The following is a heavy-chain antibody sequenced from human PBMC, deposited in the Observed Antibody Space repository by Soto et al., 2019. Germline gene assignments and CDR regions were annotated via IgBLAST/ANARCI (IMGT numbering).Heavy chain of an antibody. D-gene: IGHD5-12*01. J-gene: IGHJ3*02. V-gene: IGHV4-31*03. CDR1: GGSISSGGYY. CDR2: IYYSGST. Sequence: SETLSLTCTVSGGSISSGGYYWSWIRQHPGKGLEWIGYIYYSGSTYYNPSLKSRVTISVDTSKNQFSLKLSSVTAADTAVYYCARVIDIAATGGNAFDIWGQGTMVTVSS. CDR3: ARVIDIAATGGNAFDI.